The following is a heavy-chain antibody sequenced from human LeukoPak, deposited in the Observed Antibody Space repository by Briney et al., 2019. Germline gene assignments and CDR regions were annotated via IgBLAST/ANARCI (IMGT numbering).Heavy chain of an antibody. D-gene: IGHD2-15*01. Sequence: PGGSLRLSCAASGFTVSCYWMSWVRQAPGKGLDWVANIKQDGSEKYYVDSVKGRFTISRDNAKNSLYLQMNSLRAEDTAVYYCARETTLCSGGSCYWGRFDYWGQGTLVTVSS. CDR1: GFTVSCYW. CDR3: ARETTLCSGGSCYWGRFDY. J-gene: IGHJ4*02. V-gene: IGHV3-7*01. CDR2: IKQDGSEK.